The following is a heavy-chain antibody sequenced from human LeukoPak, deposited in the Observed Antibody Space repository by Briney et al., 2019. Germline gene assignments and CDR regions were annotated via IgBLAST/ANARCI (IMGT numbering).Heavy chain of an antibody. Sequence: RTSETLSLTCTVSGGSISSSSYYWGWIRQPPGKGLEWIGSIYYSGSTYYNPSLKSRVTISVDTSKNQFSLKLSSVTAADTAVYYCARSGGFGELLVDYWGQGTLVTVSS. D-gene: IGHD3-10*01. CDR1: GGSISSSSYY. J-gene: IGHJ4*02. CDR3: ARSGGFGELLVDY. CDR2: IYYSGST. V-gene: IGHV4-39*07.